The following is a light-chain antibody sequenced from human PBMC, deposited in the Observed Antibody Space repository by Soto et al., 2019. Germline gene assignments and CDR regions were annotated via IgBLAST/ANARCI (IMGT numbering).Light chain of an antibody. CDR1: SGYSTYA. V-gene: IGLV4-69*01. Sequence: QPVLTQSPSASASLGASVKLTCTLSSGYSTYAIAWHQQQSEKGPRFLIKINYDGTHSKGDGFFDRFSGSSSGAERHLTISSLRSEDEADYYCQTLGTGIQVFGGGTKLTVL. CDR3: QTLGTGIQV. CDR2: INYDGTH. J-gene: IGLJ3*02.